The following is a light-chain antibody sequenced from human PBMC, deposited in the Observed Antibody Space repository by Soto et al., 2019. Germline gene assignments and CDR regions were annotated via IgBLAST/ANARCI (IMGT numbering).Light chain of an antibody. V-gene: IGLV8-61*01. CDR1: SGSVSTSYY. CDR2: STN. Sequence: QTVVTQEPSFSVSPGGTVTLTCGLSSGSVSTSYYPNWYQQTPGQAPRTLIYSTNTRSSGVPDRFSGSILGNKAALTITGAQADDESDYYCVLYMGSGPYVFGTGTKLTVL. J-gene: IGLJ1*01. CDR3: VLYMGSGPYV.